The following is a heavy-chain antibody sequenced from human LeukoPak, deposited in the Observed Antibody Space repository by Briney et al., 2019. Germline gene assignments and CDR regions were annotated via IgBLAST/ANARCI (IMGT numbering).Heavy chain of an antibody. CDR3: ARYYGSGSPGVFDP. CDR1: GFTFSSYG. V-gene: IGHV3-33*01. D-gene: IGHD3-10*01. Sequence: GGSLRLSCAASGFTFSSYGMHWVRQAPGKGLEWVAVIWYDGSNKYYADSVKGRFTISRDNSKNTLYLQMNSLRAEDTAVYYCARYYGSGSPGVFDPWGQGTLVTVSS. CDR2: IWYDGSNK. J-gene: IGHJ5*02.